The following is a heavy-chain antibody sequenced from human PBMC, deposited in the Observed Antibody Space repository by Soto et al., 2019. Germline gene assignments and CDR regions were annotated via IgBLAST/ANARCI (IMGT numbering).Heavy chain of an antibody. J-gene: IGHJ4*02. CDR2: IYYSGST. D-gene: IGHD2-2*01. Sequence: QVQLQESGPGLVKPSETLSLTCTVSGGSISSYYWSWIRQPPGKGLEWIGYIYYSGSTNYNPSLKSRVTISVDTSKNQFSLKLSSVTAADTAVYYCARMGYCSSTSCSNGYYFDYWGQGTLVTVSS. CDR1: GGSISSYY. V-gene: IGHV4-59*01. CDR3: ARMGYCSSTSCSNGYYFDY.